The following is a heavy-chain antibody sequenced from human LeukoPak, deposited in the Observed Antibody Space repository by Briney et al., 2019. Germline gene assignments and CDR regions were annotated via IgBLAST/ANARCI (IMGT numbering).Heavy chain of an antibody. CDR2: ISGSGSST. CDR3: ARKDGDRSLTGYFDY. V-gene: IGHV3-23*01. D-gene: IGHD4-17*01. J-gene: IGHJ4*02. Sequence: GGSLRLSCAASRFTFSSYAMSWVRQAPGKGLEWVSAISGSGSSTYYADSVKGRFTISRDNSKNTLYPQMNSLRAEDTAVYYCARKDGDRSLTGYFDYWGQGTLVTVSS. CDR1: RFTFSSYA.